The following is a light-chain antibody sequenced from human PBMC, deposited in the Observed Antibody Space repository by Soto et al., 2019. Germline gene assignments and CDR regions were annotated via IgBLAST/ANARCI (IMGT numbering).Light chain of an antibody. Sequence: EVVLTQSPATLSLSPGERDTLSCRASQGVSNYLAWFQQKPGQAPRLLNYGASNRATGIPARFSSSGSGTALPLSHSSLETEHFAVYYCQQRSHWPLTFGGGHKVEIK. V-gene: IGKV3-11*01. CDR2: GAS. J-gene: IGKJ4*01. CDR1: QGVSNY. CDR3: QQRSHWPLT.